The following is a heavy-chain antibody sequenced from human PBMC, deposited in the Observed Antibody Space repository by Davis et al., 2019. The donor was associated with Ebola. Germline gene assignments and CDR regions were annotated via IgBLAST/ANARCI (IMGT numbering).Heavy chain of an antibody. CDR2: INHSGST. D-gene: IGHD2-15*01. CDR3: TRGSALYCSSGSCYSVPFDY. CDR1: GGSISSSSYY. Sequence: SETLSLTCTVSGGSISSSSYYWGWIRQPPGKGLEWIGEINHSGSTNYNPSLKSRVTISLDTSKNQFSLKLTSVTAADTAMYYCTRGSALYCSSGSCYSVPFDYWGQGTLVTVSS. V-gene: IGHV4-39*07. J-gene: IGHJ4*02.